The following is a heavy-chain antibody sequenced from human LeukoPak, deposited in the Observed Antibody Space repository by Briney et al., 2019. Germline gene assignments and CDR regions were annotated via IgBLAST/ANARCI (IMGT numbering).Heavy chain of an antibody. CDR3: AGSSGWARYFDY. CDR2: IKQDGSEK. V-gene: IGHV3-7*05. CDR1: GDYW. Sequence: GGSLRLSCAASGDYWMSWVRQAPGKGLEWVANIKQDGSEKYYVDSVKGRFTISRDNAKNSLCLQMNSLRDEDTAVYYCAGSSGWARYFDYWGQGTLVTVSS. D-gene: IGHD6-19*01. J-gene: IGHJ4*02.